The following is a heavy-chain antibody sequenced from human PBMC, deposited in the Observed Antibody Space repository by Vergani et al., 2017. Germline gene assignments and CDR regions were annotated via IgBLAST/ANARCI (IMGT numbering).Heavy chain of an antibody. D-gene: IGHD1-14*01. CDR3: ATDNRCLYAQNFFTQPHYYYGMDV. Sequence: QVQLVQSGAEVKKPGASVKVSCKVSGYTLTELSMHWVRPAPGKGLEWMGGFDPEDGETIYAQKFQGRVTMTEDTSTDTAYMELSSLRSEDTAVYYCATDNRCLYAQNFFTQPHYYYGMDVWGQGTTVTVSS. CDR1: GYTLTELS. J-gene: IGHJ6*02. CDR2: FDPEDGET. V-gene: IGHV1-24*01.